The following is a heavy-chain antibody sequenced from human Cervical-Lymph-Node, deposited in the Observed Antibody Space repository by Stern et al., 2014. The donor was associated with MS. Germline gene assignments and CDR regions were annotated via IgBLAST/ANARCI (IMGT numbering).Heavy chain of an antibody. D-gene: IGHD3-10*01. CDR1: GYNFASYW. CDR3: ARKGTYGLDY. J-gene: IGHJ4*02. Sequence: VQLVQSGAEVKKPGESLKISCKGSGYNFASYWIGWVRQVPGKGLEWMGIIYPDDSDARYTPSFQGQVTMSADESIGTAYLQWSSLKASDTAFYFCARKGTYGLDYWGQGALVTVSS. CDR2: IYPDDSDA. V-gene: IGHV5-51*01.